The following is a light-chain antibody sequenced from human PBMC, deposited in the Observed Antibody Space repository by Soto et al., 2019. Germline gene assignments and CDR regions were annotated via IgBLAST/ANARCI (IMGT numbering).Light chain of an antibody. Sequence: QSVLTQPPSASGTPGQRVTISCSGSSSNIGSNSVNWYQQLPGTAPKLLMYSSNQRPSGVPDRCSGSKSGTSASLAISGLQSEDEADYYCAAWDDSLNGVVFGGGTKVTVL. CDR3: AAWDDSLNGVV. CDR1: SSNIGSNS. J-gene: IGLJ2*01. V-gene: IGLV1-44*01. CDR2: SSN.